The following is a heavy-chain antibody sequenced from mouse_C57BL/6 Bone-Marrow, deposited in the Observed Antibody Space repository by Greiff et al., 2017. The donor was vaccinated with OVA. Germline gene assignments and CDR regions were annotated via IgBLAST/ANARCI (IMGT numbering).Heavy chain of an antibody. V-gene: IGHV14-3*01. J-gene: IGHJ1*03. D-gene: IGHD2-2*01. CDR1: GFNIKNTY. CDR3: APIYYGSLYWYFDV. Sequence: EVKLMESVAELVRPGASVKLSCTASGFNIKNTYMHWVKQRPEQGLEWIGRIDPANGNTKYAPKFQGKATITADTSSNTAYLQLSSLTSEDTAIYYCAPIYYGSLYWYFDVWGTGTTVTVSS. CDR2: IDPANGNT.